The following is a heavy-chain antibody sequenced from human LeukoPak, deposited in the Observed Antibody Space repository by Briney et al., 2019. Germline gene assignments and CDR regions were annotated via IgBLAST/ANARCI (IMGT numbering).Heavy chain of an antibody. D-gene: IGHD1-20*01. J-gene: IGHJ6*03. CDR1: GFTFSSYA. V-gene: IGHV3-7*01. Sequence: GGSLRLSCAASGFTFSSYAMNWVRQAPGMGLEWVANIKQDGSEKYYVDSVKGRFTISRDNAKNSLYLQMNSLRAEDTAVYYCARAVIAGTTGYYYYYMDVWGKGTTVTVSS. CDR2: IKQDGSEK. CDR3: ARAVIAGTTGYYYYYMDV.